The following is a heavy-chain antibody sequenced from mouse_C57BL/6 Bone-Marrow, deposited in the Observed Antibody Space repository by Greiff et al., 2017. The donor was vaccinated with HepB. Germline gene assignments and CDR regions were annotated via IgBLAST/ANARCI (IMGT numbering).Heavy chain of an antibody. J-gene: IGHJ3*01. Sequence: QVQLQQPGAELVRPGTSVKLSCKASGYTFTSYWMHWVKQRPGQGLEWIGVIDPSDSYTNYNQKFKGKATLTVDTSSSTAYMQLSSLTSEDSAVYYCARDYYALAWFAYWGQGTLVTVSA. CDR2: IDPSDSYT. CDR3: ARDYYALAWFAY. D-gene: IGHD2-1*01. CDR1: GYTFTSYW. V-gene: IGHV1-59*01.